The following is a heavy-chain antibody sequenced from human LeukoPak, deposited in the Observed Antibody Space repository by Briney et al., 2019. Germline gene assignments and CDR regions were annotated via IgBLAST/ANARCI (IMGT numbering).Heavy chain of an antibody. CDR3: ARDLSGSSWLDY. J-gene: IGHJ4*02. D-gene: IGHD6-13*01. Sequence: PSETLSLTCTVSGGSISSGGYYWSWIRQHPGKGLEWIGYIYYSGSTYYNPSLKSRVTISVDTSKNQFSLKLSSVTAADTAVYYCARDLSGSSWLDYWGQGTLVTVSS. CDR1: GGSISSGGYY. V-gene: IGHV4-31*03. CDR2: IYYSGST.